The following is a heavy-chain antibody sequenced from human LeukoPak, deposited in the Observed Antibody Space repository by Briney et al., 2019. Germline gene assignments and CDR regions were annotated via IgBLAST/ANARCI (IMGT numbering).Heavy chain of an antibody. CDR3: ARGELPPFDY. J-gene: IGHJ4*02. V-gene: IGHV4-39*01. Sequence: PSETLSLTCTVSGGSISSSSYYWGWIRQPPGKGLEWIGSIYYSGSTYYNPSLKSRVTISVDTSKNQFSLKLSSVTAADTAVYYCARGELPPFDYWGQGTLVTVSS. CDR2: IYYSGST. D-gene: IGHD1-26*01. CDR1: GGSISSSSYY.